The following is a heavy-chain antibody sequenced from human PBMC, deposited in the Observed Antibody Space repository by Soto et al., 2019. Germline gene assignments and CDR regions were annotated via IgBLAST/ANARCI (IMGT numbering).Heavy chain of an antibody. V-gene: IGHV4-39*01. CDR2: IYYSGST. CDR3: ARQNPGYSSGWYRGVDYYYGMDV. CDR1: GGSISSSSYY. J-gene: IGHJ6*02. D-gene: IGHD6-19*01. Sequence: SDTLSLTCTVSGGSISSSSYYWGWIRQPPGKGLEWIGSIYYSGSTYYNPSLKSRVTISVDTSKNQFSLKLSSVTAADTAVYYCARQNPGYSSGWYRGVDYYYGMDVWGQGTTVTVSS.